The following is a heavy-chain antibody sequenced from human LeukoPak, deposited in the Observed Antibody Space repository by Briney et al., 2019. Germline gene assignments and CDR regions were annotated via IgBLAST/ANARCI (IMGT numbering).Heavy chain of an antibody. J-gene: IGHJ3*02. Sequence: SETLSLTCAVYGGSFSGYYWSWIRQPPGKGLEWIGYIYYSGSTNYNPSLKSRVTISVDTSKNQFSLKLSSVTAADTAVYYCARAAGGDDAFDIWGQGTMVTVSS. V-gene: IGHV4-59*01. CDR2: IYYSGST. CDR1: GGSFSGYY. CDR3: ARAAGGDDAFDI.